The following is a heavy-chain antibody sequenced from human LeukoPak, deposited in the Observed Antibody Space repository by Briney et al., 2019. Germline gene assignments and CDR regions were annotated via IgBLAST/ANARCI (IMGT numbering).Heavy chain of an antibody. Sequence: KPSETLSLTCAVSGYSISSGYYWGWIRQPPGKGLEWIGTMYQYGSTHYNPSLKSRVTISVDTSKNQFSLKLSSVTAADTAVYYCARHRSPDGSTSCYNDWGQGTLVTVSS. CDR1: GYSISSGYY. V-gene: IGHV4-38-2*01. D-gene: IGHD2-2*02. CDR2: MYQYGST. J-gene: IGHJ4*02. CDR3: ARHRSPDGSTSCYND.